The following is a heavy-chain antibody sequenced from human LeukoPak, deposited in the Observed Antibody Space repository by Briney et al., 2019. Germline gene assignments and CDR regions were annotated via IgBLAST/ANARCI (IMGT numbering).Heavy chain of an antibody. CDR1: GFTFTSYG. J-gene: IGHJ3*02. CDR3: ARDQNLTIFYLMDI. D-gene: IGHD3-9*01. CDR2: ISAYNGNT. Sequence: PGGSLRLSCAASGFTFTSYGISWVRQAPGQGLEWMGWISAYNGNTNYAQKLQGRVTMTTDTSTSTAYMELRSLRSDDTAVYYCARDQNLTIFYLMDIWGQGTMVTVSS. V-gene: IGHV1-18*01.